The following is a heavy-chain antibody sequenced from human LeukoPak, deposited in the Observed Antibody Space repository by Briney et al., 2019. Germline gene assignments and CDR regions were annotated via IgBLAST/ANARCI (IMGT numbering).Heavy chain of an antibody. CDR1: GFTFSSYA. D-gene: IGHD3-22*01. CDR2: ISYDGSNK. Sequence: GGSLRLSCAASGFTFSSYAMHWVRQAPGKGLEGVAVISYDGSNKYYADSVKGRFTISRDNSKNTLYLQMNSLRAEDTAVYYCARDDYYDSSGYYDDHWGQGTLVTVSS. V-gene: IGHV3-30-3*01. J-gene: IGHJ4*02. CDR3: ARDDYYDSSGYYDDH.